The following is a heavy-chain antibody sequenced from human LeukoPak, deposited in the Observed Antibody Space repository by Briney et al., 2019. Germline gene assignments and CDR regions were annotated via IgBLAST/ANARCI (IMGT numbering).Heavy chain of an antibody. J-gene: IGHJ4*02. CDR2: IIPILGIA. V-gene: IGHV1-69*04. D-gene: IGHD5-12*01. CDR3: AGAGKGTIVATLFDC. Sequence: ASVTVSCRASGGTFNSYAISWVRQAPGQGLEWMGRIIPILGIANYAQKFQGRVTITTDKSTDPAYMELSSWRAQDPARYFCAGAGKGTIVATLFDCWGQGTLVTVSS. CDR1: GGTFNSYA.